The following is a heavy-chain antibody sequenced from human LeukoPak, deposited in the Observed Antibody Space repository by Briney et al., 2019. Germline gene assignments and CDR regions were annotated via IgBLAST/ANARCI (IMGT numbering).Heavy chain of an antibody. Sequence: RSETLSLTCTVSGGSLSSYYWTWIRPPPGKGPEWIGYIYCSGTTNYNPSLKSRVTMSVDTSKNQFSLKLNAVTAADTGVYSCARSWTLTGYLYWGQGALVTVSS. CDR1: GGSLSSYY. J-gene: IGHJ4*02. V-gene: IGHV4-59*01. D-gene: IGHD3-9*01. CDR2: IYCSGTT. CDR3: ARSWTLTGYLY.